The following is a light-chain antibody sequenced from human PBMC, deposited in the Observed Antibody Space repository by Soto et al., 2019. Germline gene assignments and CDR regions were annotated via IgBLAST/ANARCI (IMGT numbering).Light chain of an antibody. CDR1: SSNIGSKD. Sequence: QSVLTQPPSASGTPGQRVTISCSGSSSNIGSKDVNWYQQLPETAPKVLMYSNNQRPSGIPDRFSGSMSGTSASLAISGLQSEDEADYYCAAWDDSLNGYVFGTGTKVTVL. CDR3: AAWDDSLNGYV. CDR2: SNN. V-gene: IGLV1-44*01. J-gene: IGLJ1*01.